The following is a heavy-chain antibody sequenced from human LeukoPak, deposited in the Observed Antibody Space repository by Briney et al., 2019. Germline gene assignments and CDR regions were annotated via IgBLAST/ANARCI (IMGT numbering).Heavy chain of an antibody. CDR3: ARDSYYDSSGYSGSFDY. D-gene: IGHD3-22*01. J-gene: IGHJ4*02. CDR2: INPNSGGT. V-gene: IGHV1-18*01. CDR1: GYTFTSYG. Sequence: GASVKVSCKASGYTFTSYGISWVRQAPGQGLEWMGWINPNSGGTNYAQKFQGRVTITADESTSTAYMELSSLRSEDTAVYYCARDSYYDSSGYSGSFDYWGQGTLVTVSS.